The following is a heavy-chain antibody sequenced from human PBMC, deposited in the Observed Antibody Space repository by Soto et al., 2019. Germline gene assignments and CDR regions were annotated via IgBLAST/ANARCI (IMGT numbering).Heavy chain of an antibody. J-gene: IGHJ5*02. CDR1: GFTFSTYG. D-gene: IGHD2-15*01. CDR2: IWNDGSHK. Sequence: GGSLRLSCSASGFTFSTYGMHWVRQAPGKGLEWVALIWNDGSHKEYADSVKGRFTTSRDNSKNTLYLQMNSLRAEDTAVYYCAKDFPSIVVVVAATYNWFDPWGQGTLVTVSS. V-gene: IGHV3-33*06. CDR3: AKDFPSIVVVVAATYNWFDP.